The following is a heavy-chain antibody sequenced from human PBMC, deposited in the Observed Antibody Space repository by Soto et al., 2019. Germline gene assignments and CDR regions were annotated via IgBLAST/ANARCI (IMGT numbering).Heavy chain of an antibody. V-gene: IGHV3-30-3*01. D-gene: IGHD6-19*01. CDR2: ISYDGSNK. CDR1: GFTFSSYA. Sequence: QVQLVESGGGVVQPGRSVRLSCAASGFTFSSYAMHWVRQAPGKGLEWVAVISYDGSNKYYADSVKGRFTISRDNSKNTLYLQMNSLRAEDTAVYYCARDGLAGTTGPFDYWGQGTLVTVSS. J-gene: IGHJ4*02. CDR3: ARDGLAGTTGPFDY.